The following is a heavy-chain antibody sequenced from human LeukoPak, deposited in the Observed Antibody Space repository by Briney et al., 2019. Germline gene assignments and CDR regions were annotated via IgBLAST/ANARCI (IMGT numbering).Heavy chain of an antibody. D-gene: IGHD3-3*01. V-gene: IGHV1-69*13. CDR3: ARGLRFLEWLFPLDAFDI. CDR2: IIPIFGTA. CDR1: GGTFSSYA. J-gene: IGHJ3*02. Sequence: GALVKVSCKASGGTFSSYAISWVRQAPGQGLEWMGGIIPIFGTANYAQKFQGRVTITADESTSTAYMELSSLRSEDTAVYYCARGLRFLEWLFPLDAFDIWGQGTMVTVSS.